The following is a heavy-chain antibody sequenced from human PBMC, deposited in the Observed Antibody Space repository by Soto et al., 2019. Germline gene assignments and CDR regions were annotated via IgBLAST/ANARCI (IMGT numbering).Heavy chain of an antibody. D-gene: IGHD3-16*01. J-gene: IGHJ4*02. CDR2: ISATGGGT. Sequence: EVQMLASGGGLGQPGGSLRLSCAASGFKFSNYAMSWVRQAPGQGLEWVSLISATGGGTYYADSVKGRFTISRDNSHNTLYLQVHSLTAEDTAVYYCAKDRRAGGNSAFYFDFWGQGAQVTVSS. V-gene: IGHV3-23*01. CDR1: GFKFSNYA. CDR3: AKDRRAGGNSAFYFDF.